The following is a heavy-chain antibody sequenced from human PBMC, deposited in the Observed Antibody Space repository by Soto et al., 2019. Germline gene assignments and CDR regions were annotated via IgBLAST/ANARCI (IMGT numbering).Heavy chain of an antibody. CDR2: ISAYNGNT. J-gene: IGHJ4*02. CDR3: ARGYFVCLLSPLDY. Sequence: QVQLVQSGAEVKKPGASVKVSCKASGYTFTSYGISWVRQAPGQGLEWMGWISAYNGNTNYAQKLQGRVTMTTDTSTSPADMELGSVISGDTAVYYCARGYFVCLLSPLDYAGQGTLVTVSS. V-gene: IGHV1-18*01. CDR1: GYTFTSYG. D-gene: IGHD3-9*01.